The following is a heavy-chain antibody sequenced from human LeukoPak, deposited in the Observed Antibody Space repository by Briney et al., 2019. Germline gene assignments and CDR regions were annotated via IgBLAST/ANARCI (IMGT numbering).Heavy chain of an antibody. Sequence: SETLSLTYTVSGGSISSHYWSWIRQPPGKGLEWIGYFHYTGSTNNNPALKSRVTMSLGTSKNQFSLKLSSVTASDTAVFYRSRGPLGIVVEPAADYAFDIWGQGTMVTLSS. CDR2: FHYTGST. D-gene: IGHD2-2*01. V-gene: IGHV4-59*11. CDR3: SRGPLGIVVEPAADYAFDI. CDR1: GGSISSHY. J-gene: IGHJ3*02.